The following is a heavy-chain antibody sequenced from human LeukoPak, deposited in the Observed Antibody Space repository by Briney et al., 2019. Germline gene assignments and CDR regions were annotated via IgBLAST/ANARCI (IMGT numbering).Heavy chain of an antibody. CDR2: ISSSSSYI. V-gene: IGHV3-21*04. D-gene: IGHD5-12*01. J-gene: IGHJ4*02. CDR3: ARQDRGYSWNY. Sequence: PGGSLRLSCAASGFTFSSYSMNWVRQAPGKGLEWVSSISSSSSYIYYADSVKGRFTISRDNSKNTLYLYMKNLRVEDTAVYYCARQDRGYSWNYWGQGTLVTVSS. CDR1: GFTFSSYS.